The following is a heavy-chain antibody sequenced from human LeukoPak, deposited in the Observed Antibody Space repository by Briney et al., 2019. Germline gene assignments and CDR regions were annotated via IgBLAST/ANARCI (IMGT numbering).Heavy chain of an antibody. Sequence: SGAPFLTCTVSGGSLSSYLWGWIREPPRKGLEWVGYIYYSKSTNYNPSLKSRVTISGDTSKNQFSLKLSSVTAADTAVYYCARGLSDSSGYYYGGRFDPWGQGTLVTVSS. CDR2: IYYSKST. CDR3: ARGLSDSSGYYYGGRFDP. J-gene: IGHJ5*02. D-gene: IGHD3-22*01. V-gene: IGHV4-59*01. CDR1: GGSLSSYL.